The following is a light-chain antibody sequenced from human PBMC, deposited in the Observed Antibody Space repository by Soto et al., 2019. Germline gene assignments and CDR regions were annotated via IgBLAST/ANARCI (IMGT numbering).Light chain of an antibody. J-gene: IGLJ1*01. CDR2: WVT. Sequence: QSALTQPASVSGSPGRSITISSTGSGSDIGAYNYVSWYQQHPGRAPKLLIHWVTRRPSGVSSRFSASKSAYTASLTISRLQAEDEADYSCSSYNSDSTYVFGTGTQVTVL. V-gene: IGLV2-14*01. CDR1: GSDIGAYNY. CDR3: SSYNSDSTYV.